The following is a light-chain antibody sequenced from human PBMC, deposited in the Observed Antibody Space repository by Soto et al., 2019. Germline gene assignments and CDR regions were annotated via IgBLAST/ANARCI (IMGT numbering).Light chain of an antibody. V-gene: IGKV3-15*01. CDR2: GAS. J-gene: IGKJ1*01. CDR3: QQYNNWRPQT. Sequence: IVMTQSPATLSVSPGERATLSCRASQSVSSNLAWYQQKPGQAPRLLIYGASTRATGIPARFSGSGSGTEFTLTISSLQSEDFAVYYCQQYNNWRPQTFGQGTKVEIK. CDR1: QSVSSN.